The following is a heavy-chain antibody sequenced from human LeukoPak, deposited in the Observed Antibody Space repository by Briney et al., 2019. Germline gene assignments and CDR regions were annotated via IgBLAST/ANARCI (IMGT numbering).Heavy chain of an antibody. J-gene: IGHJ4*02. CDR2: ISYDGSNK. Sequence: GGSLGLSCAASGFTFSSYGMHWVRQAPGKGLEWVAVISYDGSNKYYADSVKGRFTISRDNSKNTLYLQMNSLRAEDTAVYYCAKLFAGATGIAAAGNSYWGQGTLVTVSS. CDR3: AKLFAGATGIAAAGNSY. D-gene: IGHD6-13*01. CDR1: GFTFSSYG. V-gene: IGHV3-30*18.